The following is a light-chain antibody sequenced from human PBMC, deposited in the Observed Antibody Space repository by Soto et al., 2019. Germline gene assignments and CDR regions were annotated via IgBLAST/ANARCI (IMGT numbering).Light chain of an antibody. V-gene: IGKV1-9*01. CDR3: QLFRSFPIT. CDR2: AAS. Sequence: EIQVTHSASTLSAYIGDRVTITCRASQDISSLLAWYQQKPGKAPKLLIYAASTLQNGVPSRFSGSGSGTDFTLTISSLQPEDFATYYCQLFRSFPITFGQGTRLEN. J-gene: IGKJ5*01. CDR1: QDISSL.